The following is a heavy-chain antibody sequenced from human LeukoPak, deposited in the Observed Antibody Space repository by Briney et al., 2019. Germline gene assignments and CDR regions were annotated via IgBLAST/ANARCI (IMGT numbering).Heavy chain of an antibody. Sequence: SETLSLTCTVSGGSISSGSYYWSWIRQPAGKGLEWIGRIYTSGSTNYNPSLKSRVTISVDTSKNQFSLKLSSVTAADTAVYYCARDHGGGSWIQGAFDIWGQGTMVTVSS. CDR1: GGSISSGSYY. V-gene: IGHV4-61*02. CDR2: IYTSGST. J-gene: IGHJ3*02. CDR3: ARDHGGGSWIQGAFDI. D-gene: IGHD6-13*01.